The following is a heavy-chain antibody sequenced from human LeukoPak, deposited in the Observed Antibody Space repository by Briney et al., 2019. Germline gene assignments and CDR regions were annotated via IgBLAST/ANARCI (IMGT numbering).Heavy chain of an antibody. CDR3: ARDYGSGITIFGVVPTAVDH. CDR2: ISSSSSYI. Sequence: GGSLRLSCAASGFTFSSYSMNWVRQAPGKGLEWVSSISSSSSYIYYADSVKGRFTISGDNAKNSLYLQMNSLRAEDTAVYYCARDYGSGITIFGVVPTAVDHWGQGTLVTVSS. J-gene: IGHJ4*02. V-gene: IGHV3-21*01. CDR1: GFTFSSYS. D-gene: IGHD3-3*01.